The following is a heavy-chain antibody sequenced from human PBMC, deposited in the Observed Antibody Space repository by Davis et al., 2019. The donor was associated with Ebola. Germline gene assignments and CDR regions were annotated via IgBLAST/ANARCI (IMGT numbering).Heavy chain of an antibody. CDR2: IYFGGRT. CDR1: GGSITSSSYF. V-gene: IGHV4-39*01. J-gene: IGHJ6*02. Sequence: MPGGSLRLSCTLSGGSITSSSYFWAWVRQPPGKGLEWIGTIYFGGRTYYNPSLKGRLTISVDKSRNQFSLKLTSVSAADTAVYYCARPAPPPLTALVADFYSAMDVWGQGTTVSVSS. D-gene: IGHD5-18*01. CDR3: ARPAPPPLTALVADFYSAMDV.